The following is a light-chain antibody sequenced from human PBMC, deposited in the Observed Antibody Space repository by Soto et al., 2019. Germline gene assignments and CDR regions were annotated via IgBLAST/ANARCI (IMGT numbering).Light chain of an antibody. Sequence: QSALTQPASVSGSPGQSITISCSGTSSDIGGDNYVSWYQHHPGKAPKLLIYEVSTRPSGVSNRFSGSKSGNTASLTISGLQAEDEADYYCCSYAGSSTFVVFGGGTKLTVL. V-gene: IGLV2-23*02. CDR3: CSYAGSSTFVV. CDR2: EVS. CDR1: SSDIGGDNY. J-gene: IGLJ2*01.